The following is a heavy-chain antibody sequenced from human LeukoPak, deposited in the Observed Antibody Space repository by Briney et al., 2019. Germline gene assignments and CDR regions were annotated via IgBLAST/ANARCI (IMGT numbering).Heavy chain of an antibody. CDR1: GYSFTCYR. J-gene: IGHJ4*02. V-gene: IGHV5-51*01. CDR3: ARLEGDYSGSYYGY. CDR2: IYPGDSDI. D-gene: IGHD1-26*01. Sequence: GEALKISCKGSGYSFTCYRIGWVRQMPGKGLEWMGIIYPGDSDIRYSPSFQRHVTISADKSISTAYLQWSSLKASDTAMYYCARLEGDYSGSYYGYWGQGTLVTVSS.